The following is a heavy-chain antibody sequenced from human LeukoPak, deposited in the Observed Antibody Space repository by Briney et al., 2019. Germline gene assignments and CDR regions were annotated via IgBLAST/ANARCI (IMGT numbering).Heavy chain of an antibody. CDR2: IYYSGST. V-gene: IGHV4-59*01. CDR3: ARGFDLEYFDY. J-gene: IGHJ4*02. D-gene: IGHD3-9*01. Sequence: SETLSLTCTVSGGSISSYYWSWIRQPPGKGLEWIGYIYYSGSTNYNPSLKSRVTISVDTSKNQFSLKLSSVTAADTAVYYCARGFDLEYFDYWGQGTLVTVSS. CDR1: GGSISSYY.